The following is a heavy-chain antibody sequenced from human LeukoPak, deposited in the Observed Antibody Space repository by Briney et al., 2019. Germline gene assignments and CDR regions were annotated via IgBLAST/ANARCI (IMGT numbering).Heavy chain of an antibody. D-gene: IGHD3-10*01. V-gene: IGHV4-30-4*01. CDR2: IYYSGST. CDR1: GGSISSGDYY. CDR3: AIGGFGELGSRFDP. J-gene: IGHJ5*02. Sequence: PSQTLSLTCTVSGGSISSGDYYWSWIRQPPGKGLEWIGYIYYSGSTYYNPSLKSRVTISVDTSKNQISLKLSSVTAADTAVYYCAIGGFGELGSRFDPWGQGTLVTVSS.